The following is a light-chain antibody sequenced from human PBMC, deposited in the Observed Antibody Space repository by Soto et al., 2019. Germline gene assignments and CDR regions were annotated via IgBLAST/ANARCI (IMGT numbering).Light chain of an antibody. Sequence: VMTKSPATLSGSPGARATLSCRASQSVSSNVAWYQQKPGQAPSLLIYGASTRATGIPARFSGSGSGTEFTPTTSSLLSQDFSAYYCQQYNNRPPETFGQGTKVDIK. J-gene: IGKJ1*01. CDR2: GAS. CDR3: QQYNNRPPET. V-gene: IGKV3-15*01. CDR1: QSVSSN.